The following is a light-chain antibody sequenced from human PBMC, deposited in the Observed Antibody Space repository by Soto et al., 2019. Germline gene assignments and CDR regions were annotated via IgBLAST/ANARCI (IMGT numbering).Light chain of an antibody. CDR2: AAS. CDR3: QQYYSYPPFT. J-gene: IGKJ3*01. CDR1: QGISSY. V-gene: IGKV1-8*01. Sequence: AIRMTQSPSSFSASTGDRATITCRASQGISSYLAWYQQKPGKAPKLLIYAASTLQSGVPSRFSGSGSGTDFTLTFSCLQSEDFATYYCQQYYSYPPFTFGPGTKVDIK.